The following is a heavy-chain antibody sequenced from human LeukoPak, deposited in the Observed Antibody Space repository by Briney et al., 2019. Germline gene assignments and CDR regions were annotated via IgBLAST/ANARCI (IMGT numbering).Heavy chain of an antibody. J-gene: IGHJ5*02. Sequence: GGSLRLSCAASGFTFSSYAMSWVRQAPGKGLEWVSAISGSGGSTYYADSVKGRFTISRDNSKNTLYLQMNSLRAEDTAVYYCARVPNLGVKNWFDPWGQGTLVTVSS. D-gene: IGHD1-1*01. V-gene: IGHV3-23*01. CDR1: GFTFSSYA. CDR2: ISGSGGST. CDR3: ARVPNLGVKNWFDP.